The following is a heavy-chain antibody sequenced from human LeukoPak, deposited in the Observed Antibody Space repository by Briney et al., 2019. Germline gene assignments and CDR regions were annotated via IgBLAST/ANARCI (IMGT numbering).Heavy chain of an antibody. Sequence: VASVKVSCKTSGYTFTGYYMHWVRQAPGQGLEWMGWISAYNGNTNYAQKLQGRVTMTTDTSTSTAYMELRGLRSDDTAVYYCARDIKWISGGIGGDYWGQGTLVTVSS. CDR3: ARDIKWISGGIGGDY. V-gene: IGHV1-18*04. CDR1: GYTFTGYY. CDR2: ISAYNGNT. D-gene: IGHD5-12*01. J-gene: IGHJ4*02.